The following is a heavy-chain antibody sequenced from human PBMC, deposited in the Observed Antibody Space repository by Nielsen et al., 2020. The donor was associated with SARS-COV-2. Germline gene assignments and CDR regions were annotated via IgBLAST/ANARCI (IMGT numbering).Heavy chain of an antibody. V-gene: IGHV3-9*01. J-gene: IGHJ3*02. CDR2: ISWNSGSI. Sequence: SLKISCAAPGFTFDDYAMHWVRQAPGKGLEWVSGISWNSGSIGYADSVKGRFTISRDNAKNSLYLQMNSLRAEDTALYYCAKDRKYDSSGSGAFDIWGQGTMVTVSS. D-gene: IGHD3-22*01. CDR3: AKDRKYDSSGSGAFDI. CDR1: GFTFDDYA.